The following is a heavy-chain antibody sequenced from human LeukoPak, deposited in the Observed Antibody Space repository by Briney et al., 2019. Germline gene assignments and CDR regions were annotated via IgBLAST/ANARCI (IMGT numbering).Heavy chain of an antibody. CDR2: IYPGDSDT. D-gene: IGHD3-22*01. CDR1: GYSFTSYW. CDR3: ARLPHYYDSSGYYVDY. V-gene: IGHV5-51*01. Sequence: GESLKISCKGSGYSFTSYWIGWVRQMPGKGLEWMGIIYPGDSDTRYSPSFQGQVTISADKSISTAYLQWSSLKASDTAMYYCARLPHYYDSSGYYVDYWGQGTLVTASS. J-gene: IGHJ4*02.